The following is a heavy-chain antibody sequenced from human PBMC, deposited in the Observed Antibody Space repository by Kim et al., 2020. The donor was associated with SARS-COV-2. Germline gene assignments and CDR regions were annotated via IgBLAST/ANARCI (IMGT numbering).Heavy chain of an antibody. CDR1: GFTFSTYW. J-gene: IGHJ4*02. V-gene: IGHV3-7*01. Sequence: GGSLILSCAASGFTFSTYWMTWVRQVPGKGLEWVANIGQDGSRKNYVDSVKGRFTISRDNAKNALYMQMNNLGAEDTAVFYCARTSLYDSGAYEDYWGQGTLVTVSS. D-gene: IGHD3-22*01. CDR2: IGQDGSRK. CDR3: ARTSLYDSGAYEDY.